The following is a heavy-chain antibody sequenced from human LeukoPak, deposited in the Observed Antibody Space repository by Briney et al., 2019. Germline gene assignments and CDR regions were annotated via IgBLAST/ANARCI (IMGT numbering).Heavy chain of an antibody. D-gene: IGHD2-21*02. V-gene: IGHV4-59*13. CDR3: ARAACSGDCYNNWFDP. Sequence: SETLSLTCTVSGGSISSYYWSWIRQRPGQGLEWIGYIYYSGSTNYNPSLKSRVTISVDTSKNQFSLKLSSVTAADTAVYYCARAACSGDCYNNWFDPWGQGTLVTVSS. CDR2: IYYSGST. J-gene: IGHJ5*02. CDR1: GGSISSYY.